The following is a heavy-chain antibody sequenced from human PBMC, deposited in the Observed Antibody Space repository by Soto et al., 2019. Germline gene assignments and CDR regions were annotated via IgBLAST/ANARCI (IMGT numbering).Heavy chain of an antibody. CDR3: ARGYCTTNICDPWFDP. CDR2: IYPSDSDT. V-gene: IGHV5-51*01. Sequence: GESLKISCKGSGYSFTSYWIGWVRQMPGKGLEWMGIIYPSDSDTKYSPSFQGQVTISADKSISTAYLQWSGLKASDTAMYYCARGYCTTNICDPWFDPWGQGTLVTVSS. J-gene: IGHJ5*02. CDR1: GYSFTSYW. D-gene: IGHD2-8*01.